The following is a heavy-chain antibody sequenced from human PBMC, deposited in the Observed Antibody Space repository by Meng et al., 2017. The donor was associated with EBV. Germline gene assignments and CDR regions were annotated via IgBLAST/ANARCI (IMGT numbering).Heavy chain of an antibody. D-gene: IGHD6-6*01. J-gene: IGHJ5*01. Sequence: QVQLQESGPGLVKPSETLSLTCTVSGASVSGGTFHWSWIRQPPGKVLEWIGYIYDGGTTIYNPSLKSRVTIFLDTSRNQFSLGLRSVTTADTAVYYCAKSSSSTPGVVDSWGHGTLVTVSS. CDR3: AKSSSSTPGVVDS. CDR1: GASVSGGTFH. CDR2: IYDGGTT. V-gene: IGHV4-61*01.